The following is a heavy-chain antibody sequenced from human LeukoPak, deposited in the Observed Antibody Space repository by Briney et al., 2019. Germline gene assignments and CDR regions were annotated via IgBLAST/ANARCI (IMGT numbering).Heavy chain of an antibody. CDR2: ISSSSSYI. V-gene: IGHV3-21*01. CDR3: AREGSRAPRVYYYYYMDV. CDR1: GFTFSSYS. D-gene: IGHD5-24*01. Sequence: PGGSLRLSCAASGFTFSSYSMNWVRQAPGKGLEWVSSISSSSSYIYYADSVKGRFTISRDNAKNSLYLQMNSLRAEDTAVYYCAREGSRAPRVYYYYYMDVWGKGTTVTVSS. J-gene: IGHJ6*03.